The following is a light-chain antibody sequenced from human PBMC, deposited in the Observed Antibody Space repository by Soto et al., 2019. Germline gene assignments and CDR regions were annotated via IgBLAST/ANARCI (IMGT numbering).Light chain of an antibody. CDR2: DAS. V-gene: IGKV3-15*01. CDR3: HQYYKWPLT. Sequence: EIGITRSPATRSVSPGERVTRSGRASQSAISNLAWYQQKPGQTPRLLIYDASTRATDIPASFSGSGSGTDFTLTISSLLSEDFAVYYCHQYYKWPLTFGGGTKVDI. J-gene: IGKJ4*01. CDR1: QSAISN.